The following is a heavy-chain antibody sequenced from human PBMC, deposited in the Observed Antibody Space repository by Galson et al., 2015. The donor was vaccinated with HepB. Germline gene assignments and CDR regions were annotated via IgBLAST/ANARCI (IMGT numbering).Heavy chain of an antibody. CDR1: GGSFSGYY. CDR3: ARYGGSGSYTY. Sequence: ETLSLTCAVYGGSFSGYYWSWIRQPPGKGLEWIGEINHRGSTNCNPSLKSRVTISVDTSKNQFSLKLSSVTAADTAVYYCARYGGSGSYTYWGQGALVTVSS. V-gene: IGHV4-34*01. D-gene: IGHD3-10*01. J-gene: IGHJ4*02. CDR2: INHRGST.